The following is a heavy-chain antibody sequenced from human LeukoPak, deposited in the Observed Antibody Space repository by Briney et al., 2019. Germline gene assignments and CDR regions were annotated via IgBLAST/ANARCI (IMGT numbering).Heavy chain of an antibody. D-gene: IGHD6-13*01. CDR3: ARDIAAAGTGY. CDR1: GFSVSNDY. CDR2: ISSSSSSI. Sequence: PGGSLRLSCAASGFSVSNDYTSWVRQAPGKGLEWVSYISSSSSSIYYADSVKGRFTISRDNAKNSLYLQMNSLRAEDTAVYYCARDIAAAGTGYWGQGTLVTVSS. V-gene: IGHV3-48*01. J-gene: IGHJ4*02.